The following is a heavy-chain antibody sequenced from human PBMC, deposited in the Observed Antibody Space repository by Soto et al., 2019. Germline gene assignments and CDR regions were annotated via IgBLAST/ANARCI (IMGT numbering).Heavy chain of an antibody. CDR2: MYYSGST. CDR3: AGHVGDSPPGG. J-gene: IGHJ1*01. CDR1: GGSISSSNYH. D-gene: IGHD1-26*01. V-gene: IGHV4-39*01. Sequence: QLQLQESGPGLVKPSETLSLTCTVSGGSISSSNYHWGWIRQPPGKGLEWIGSMYYSGSTYYNPSLTSRVTLSVDTSKNQLSLKLTAVTAAEPAVSHCAGHVGDSPPGGWGRGTRVTVSS.